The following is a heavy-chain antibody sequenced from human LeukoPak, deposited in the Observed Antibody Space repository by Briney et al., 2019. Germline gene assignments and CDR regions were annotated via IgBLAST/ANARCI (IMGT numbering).Heavy chain of an antibody. CDR3: AKPISGGLAVTAHWFDP. D-gene: IGHD6-19*01. CDR1: GLAFTFSA. Sequence: PGGSLRLSCEASGLAFTFSAMTWVRPAPETGLEWGSTINANAINTYYADSVRGGFTLSRDNSKSTLYLQLNSLRAEDTAVYYCAKPISGGLAVTAHWFDPWGQGTLVTVSS. V-gene: IGHV3-23*01. J-gene: IGHJ5*02. CDR2: INANAINT.